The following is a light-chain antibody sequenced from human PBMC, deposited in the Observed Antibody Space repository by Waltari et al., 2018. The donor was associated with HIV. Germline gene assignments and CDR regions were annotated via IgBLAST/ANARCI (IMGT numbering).Light chain of an antibody. J-gene: IGLJ2*01. CDR1: SSNIGAGYD. CDR2: GNS. V-gene: IGLV1-40*01. Sequence: QSVLTQPPSVSGAPGQRVTISCTGSSSNIGAGYDVHWYQQLPGTAPKLLSYGNSNRPSGIPERFSGSNSGSTATLTISGTQAMDEADYYCQAWDSSVVFGGGTKLTVL. CDR3: QAWDSSVV.